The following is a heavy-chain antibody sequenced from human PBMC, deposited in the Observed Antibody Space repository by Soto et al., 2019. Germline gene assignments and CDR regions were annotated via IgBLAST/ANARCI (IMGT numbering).Heavy chain of an antibody. CDR3: ARDRIPYSSSYGGYYYYYGMDV. Sequence: GGSLRLSCAASGFTFSSYAMHWVRQSPGKGLEWAAVISYDGSNKYYADSVKGRFTISRDNSKNTLYLQMNSLRAEDTAVYYCARDRIPYSSSYGGYYYYYGMDVWGQGTTVTVSS. J-gene: IGHJ6*02. D-gene: IGHD6-6*01. CDR2: ISYDGSNK. CDR1: GFTFSSYA. V-gene: IGHV3-30-3*01.